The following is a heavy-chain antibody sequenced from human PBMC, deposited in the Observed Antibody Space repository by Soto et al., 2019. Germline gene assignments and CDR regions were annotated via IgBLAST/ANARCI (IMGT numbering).Heavy chain of an antibody. D-gene: IGHD6-6*01. J-gene: IGHJ6*02. CDR1: GGSISSYY. Sequence: SETLSLTCTVSGGSISSYYWSWIRQPPGKGLEWIGYIYYSGSTNYNPSLKSRVTISVDTSKNQFSLKLSSVTAADTAVYYCARDQSIAARPLGFLDYYYGMDVWGQGTPVTVYS. CDR3: ARDQSIAARPLGFLDYYYGMDV. CDR2: IYYSGST. V-gene: IGHV4-59*01.